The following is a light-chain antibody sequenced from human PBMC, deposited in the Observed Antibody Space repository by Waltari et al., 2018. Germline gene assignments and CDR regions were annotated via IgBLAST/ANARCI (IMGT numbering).Light chain of an antibody. CDR3: SSYTANSLVL. CDR1: SSDVGGYEF. J-gene: IGLJ2*01. CDR2: DVS. V-gene: IGLV2-14*03. Sequence: QSALTQPASVSGSPGQSVTISCTGTSSDVGGYEFVSWYQPHPGKAPKLLIYDVSNRPSGVSNRFAGSRSGNTASLTISDLQTDDEADYFCSSYTANSLVLFGGGTQVTVL.